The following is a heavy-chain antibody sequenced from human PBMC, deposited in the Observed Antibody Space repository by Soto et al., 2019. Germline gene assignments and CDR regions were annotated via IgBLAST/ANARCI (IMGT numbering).Heavy chain of an antibody. CDR3: AKDLWGYEFDY. V-gene: IGHV3-30*18. D-gene: IGHD5-12*01. CDR1: GFTFSSYG. Sequence: QVQLVESGGGVVQPGRSLRLSCAASGFTFSSYGMHWVRQAPGKGLEWVAVISYDGSNKYYADSVKGRFTISRDNSKNTLHLQMNSLRAEDTAVYYCAKDLWGYEFDYWGQGTLVTVSS. CDR2: ISYDGSNK. J-gene: IGHJ4*02.